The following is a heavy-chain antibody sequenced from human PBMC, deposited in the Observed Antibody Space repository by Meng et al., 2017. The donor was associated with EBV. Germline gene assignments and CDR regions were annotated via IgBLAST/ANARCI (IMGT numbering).Heavy chain of an antibody. J-gene: IGHJ4*02. CDR1: GGILRNFA. CDR3: ASAEHYGDYVFEY. Sequence: GQVIECGAGLKPPGSWVKFSNKPSGGILRNFAISWVRQAPEQGFGWMGGILPLFHTTNYEQKFQGRLHIIADESSATTYMELSSLRSEDTAIYYCASAEHYGDYVFEYWGQGTLVTVSS. V-gene: IGHV1-69*01. CDR2: ILPLFHTT. D-gene: IGHD4-17*01.